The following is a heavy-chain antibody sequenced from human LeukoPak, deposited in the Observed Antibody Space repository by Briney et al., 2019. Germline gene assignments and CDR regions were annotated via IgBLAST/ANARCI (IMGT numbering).Heavy chain of an antibody. V-gene: IGHV3-69-1*01. J-gene: IGHJ4*02. CDR3: AKDRANWAIDD. CDR2: IGGDGIA. Sequence: GGSLRLSCVASGFTFTDHPMNWVRQAPGKGLEWISYIGGDGIAFYADSVKGRFTASKDDARKSMYLRMNSLRVEDTAVYYCAKDRANWAIDDWGQGTQVTVSS. CDR1: GFTFTDHP. D-gene: IGHD3-16*01.